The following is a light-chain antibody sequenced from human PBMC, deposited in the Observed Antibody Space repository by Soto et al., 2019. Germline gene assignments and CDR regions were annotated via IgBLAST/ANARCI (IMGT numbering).Light chain of an antibody. CDR1: SSDAGGYNY. CDR3: SSYAGSNNLV. J-gene: IGLJ3*02. Sequence: QSVLTQPPSASGSPGQSVTISCTGASSDAGGYNYVSWCQQHPGKAPKLMIYEVTKRPSGVPDRFSGSKSGNTASLTVSGLQAEDEADYYCSSYAGSNNLVFGGGTKLTVL. CDR2: EVT. V-gene: IGLV2-8*01.